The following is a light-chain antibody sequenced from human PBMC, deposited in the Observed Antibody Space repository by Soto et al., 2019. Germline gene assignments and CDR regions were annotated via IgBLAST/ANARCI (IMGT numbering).Light chain of an antibody. CDR3: QQFSSYPLT. CDR2: DAS. V-gene: IGKV3-11*01. Sequence: DIVLTQSPATLSLSPGERATLSCRASQSVSSYLAWYQQKPGQAPRLLIYDASYRATGIPARFSASWSGTDCTLTISRLEPEDVSVYYCQQFSSYPLTFGGGTKVDIK. J-gene: IGKJ4*01. CDR1: QSVSSY.